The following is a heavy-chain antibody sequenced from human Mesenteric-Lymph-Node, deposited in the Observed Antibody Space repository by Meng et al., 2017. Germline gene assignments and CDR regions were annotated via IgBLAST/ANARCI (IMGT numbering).Heavy chain of an antibody. CDR1: GYNFTSYA. CDR2: INTNTGNP. V-gene: IGHV7-4-1*02. Sequence: VEFVQFGSELQKPGASVKVSCKASGYNFTSYAMNWVRHAPGQGLEWMGCINTNTGNPTYAQGFTGRFVFSLDTSVSTAYLQIRSLKAEDTAVYYCARDTSPRYDYGVKFDYWGQGTLVTVSS. D-gene: IGHD4-17*01. J-gene: IGHJ4*02. CDR3: ARDTSPRYDYGVKFDY.